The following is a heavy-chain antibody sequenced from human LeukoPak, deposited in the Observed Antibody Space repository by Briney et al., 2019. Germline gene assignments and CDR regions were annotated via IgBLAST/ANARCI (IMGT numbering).Heavy chain of an antibody. D-gene: IGHD1-14*01. Sequence: SVKVSCKASGGTFSSYAISWVRQAPGQGLEWMGRIIPILGIANYAQKSQGRVTMTRDTSISTAYMELSRLRSDDTAVYYCARDPGGSHDYWGQGTLVTVSS. J-gene: IGHJ4*02. CDR1: GGTFSSYA. V-gene: IGHV1-69*04. CDR2: IIPILGIA. CDR3: ARDPGGSHDY.